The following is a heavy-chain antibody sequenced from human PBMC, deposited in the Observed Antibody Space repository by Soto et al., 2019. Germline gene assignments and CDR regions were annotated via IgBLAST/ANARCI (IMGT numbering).Heavy chain of an antibody. CDR3: AREEEDGYNTFPGH. J-gene: IGHJ3*01. CDR1: GFTFSSYW. D-gene: IGHD5-12*01. CDR2: IKQDGSEK. V-gene: IGHV3-7*03. Sequence: PGGSLRLSCAASGFTFSSYWMSWVRQAPGKGLEWVANIKQDGSEKYYVDSVKGRFTISRDNAKNSLYLQMNSLRAEDTAVYYCAREEEDGYNTFPGHWGQGTMVTVSS.